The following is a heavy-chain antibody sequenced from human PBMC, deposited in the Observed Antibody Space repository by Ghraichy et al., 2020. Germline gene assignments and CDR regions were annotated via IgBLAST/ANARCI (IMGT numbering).Heavy chain of an antibody. J-gene: IGHJ4*02. V-gene: IGHV1-2*06. Sequence: ASVKVSCKASGYIFTAFFLHWVRQAPGQGLEWMGRLNPNDGGTTYAQKFQGRIIMTRDTSSSTAYMELTRLRSDDTAVYYCARDRGPYYYDSGTYASLDYWGQGTLVTVSS. CDR1: GYIFTAFF. CDR3: ARDRGPYYYDSGTYASLDY. D-gene: IGHD3-10*01. CDR2: LNPNDGGT.